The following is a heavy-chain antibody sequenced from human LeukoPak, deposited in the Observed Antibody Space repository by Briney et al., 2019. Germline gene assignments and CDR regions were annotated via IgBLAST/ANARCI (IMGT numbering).Heavy chain of an antibody. CDR1: GDSVSSNSAA. CDR2: TYYRSKWYN. CDR3: ARARIAAAGKEYYFDY. D-gene: IGHD6-13*01. Sequence: SQTLSLTCAISGDSVSSNSAAWNWIRQSPSRGLEWLGRTYYRSKWYNDYAVPVKSRITINPDTSKNQFSLQLNSVTPEDTAVYYCARARIAAAGKEYYFDYWGQGTLVTVSS. V-gene: IGHV6-1*01. J-gene: IGHJ4*02.